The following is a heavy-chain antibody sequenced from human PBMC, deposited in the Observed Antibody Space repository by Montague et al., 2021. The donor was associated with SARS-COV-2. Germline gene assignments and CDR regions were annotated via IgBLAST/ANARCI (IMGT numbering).Heavy chain of an antibody. CDR1: GGSISSGGYD. CDR3: AGQDAWAYGGDECYRGWFDS. V-gene: IGHV4-31*01. Sequence: TLSLTCTVSGGSISSGGYDWSWIRQHPGKGLEGIGYNYYSVSTYYNPSLKSPVTIAVDTYKNQFSLKLSFVTAADTAVYYCAGQDAWAYGGDECYRGWFDSWGQGTLVTVSS. CDR2: NYYSVST. J-gene: IGHJ5*01. D-gene: IGHD2-21*01.